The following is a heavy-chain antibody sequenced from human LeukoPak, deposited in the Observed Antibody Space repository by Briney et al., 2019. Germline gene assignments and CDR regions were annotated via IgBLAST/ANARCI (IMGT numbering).Heavy chain of an antibody. V-gene: IGHV3-30-3*01. Sequence: GRSLRLSCAASGFTFSSYAMHWVRQAPGKGLEWVAVISYDGSNKYYADSVKGRFTISRDNSKNTLYLQMNSLRAEDTAVYYCARGVSYSSSPPHYWGQGTLVTVSS. CDR2: ISYDGSNK. D-gene: IGHD6-13*01. CDR3: ARGVSYSSSPPHY. J-gene: IGHJ4*02. CDR1: GFTFSSYA.